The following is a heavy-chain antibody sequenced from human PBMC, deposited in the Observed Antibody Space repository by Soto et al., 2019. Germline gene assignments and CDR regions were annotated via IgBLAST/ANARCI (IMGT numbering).Heavy chain of an antibody. CDR2: IIPISGTA. Sequence: GASVKVSCKASGGTFSSYAISWVRQAPGQGLEWMGGIIPISGTANYAQKFQDSVTITADESTSTAYMELSSLRYEVTAVYYCAGSWNTYIAASLGYWVQRALVRIAS. CDR1: GGTFSSYA. J-gene: IGHJ4*02. V-gene: IGHV1-69*13. D-gene: IGHD6-25*01. CDR3: AGSWNTYIAASLGY.